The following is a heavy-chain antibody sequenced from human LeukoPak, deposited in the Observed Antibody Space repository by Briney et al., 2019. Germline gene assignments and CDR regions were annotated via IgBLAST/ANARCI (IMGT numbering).Heavy chain of an antibody. V-gene: IGHV3-7*01. Sequence: GGPLRLSCAASGFTFSSHRMSWVRQAPGKGLEWVANIKKDGSEKYYVDSVKGRFTISRDSAKTSLYLQMNSLRAEDTAVYYCARDLSGVRGYTYGRGIDYWGQGTLVTVSS. J-gene: IGHJ4*02. CDR1: GFTFSSHR. CDR3: ARDLSGVRGYTYGRGIDY. CDR2: IKKDGSEK. D-gene: IGHD5-18*01.